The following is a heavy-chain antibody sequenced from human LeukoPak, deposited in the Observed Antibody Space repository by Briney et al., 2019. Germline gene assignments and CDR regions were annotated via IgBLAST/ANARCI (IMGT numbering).Heavy chain of an antibody. V-gene: IGHV4-39*01. CDR2: IPYSGIT. CDR1: GGSISTSRYY. J-gene: IGHJ4*02. CDR3: ARSTGGIAAAVDDS. D-gene: IGHD6-13*01. Sequence: PSETLSLTCSVSGGSISTSRYYWGWIRQPPGKGLEWIGSIPYSGITYYNPSLKSRVTISVDTSKNQFSLKLSSVTAADTALYYCARSTGGIAAAVDDSWGQGTLVTVSS.